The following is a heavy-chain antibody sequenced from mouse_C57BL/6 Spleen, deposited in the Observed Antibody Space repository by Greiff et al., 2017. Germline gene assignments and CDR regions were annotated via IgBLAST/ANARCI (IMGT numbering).Heavy chain of an antibody. CDR3: ASQRPGGY. CDR2: IDPSDSEP. CDR1: GYTFTSYW. Sequence: QVQLQQPGAELVRPGSSVKLSCKASGYTFTSYWMHWVKQRPIQGLEWIGNIDPSDSEPHYNQKFKDKATLTVDKSSSTAYMQLSSLTSEDAAVYYCASQRPGGYWGKGTTLTVSS. V-gene: IGHV1-52*01. J-gene: IGHJ2*01.